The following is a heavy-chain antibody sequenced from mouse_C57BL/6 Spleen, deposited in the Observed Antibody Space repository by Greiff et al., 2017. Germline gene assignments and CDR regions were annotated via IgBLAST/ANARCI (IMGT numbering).Heavy chain of an antibody. D-gene: IGHD1-1*01. CDR1: GFSLTSYA. Sequence: VKLMESGPGLVAPSQSLSITCTVSGFSLTSYAISWVHQPPGKGLEWLGVIWTGGGTNYNSALKSRLSISKDNSKSQVFLKMNSLQTDDTARYYCARNPGYGSSYEDAMDYWGQGTSVTVSS. V-gene: IGHV2-9-1*01. J-gene: IGHJ4*01. CDR2: IWTGGGT. CDR3: ARNPGYGSSYEDAMDY.